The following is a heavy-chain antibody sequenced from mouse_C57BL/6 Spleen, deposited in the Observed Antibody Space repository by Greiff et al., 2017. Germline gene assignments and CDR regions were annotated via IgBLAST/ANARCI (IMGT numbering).Heavy chain of an antibody. D-gene: IGHD1-1*01. CDR2: IDPENGDT. CDR1: GFTIKNDY. V-gene: IGHV14-4*01. CDR3: TSRYYGCSSDY. J-gene: IGHJ2*01. Sequence: EVQLQQSGAELVRPGASVKLSCTASGFTIKNDYMHWVKQRPGQGLEWIGWIDPENGDTDYTSKFQGKATITADTSSTTAYLQLSSLTSEDAAVXYCTSRYYGCSSDYWGQGTTLTVSS.